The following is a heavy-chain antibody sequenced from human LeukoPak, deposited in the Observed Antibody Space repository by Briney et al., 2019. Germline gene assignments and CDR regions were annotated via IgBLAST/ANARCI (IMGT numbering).Heavy chain of an antibody. D-gene: IGHD3-3*01. CDR2: IRYDGSNK. CDR3: AKDSFLEWSSYYYYYMDV. V-gene: IGHV3-30*02. J-gene: IGHJ6*03. CDR1: GFTFSSYG. Sequence: HSGGSLRLSCAASGFTFSSYGMHWVRQAPGKGLEWVAFIRYDGSNKYYADSVKGRFTISRDNSKNTLYLQMNSLRAEDTAVYYCAKDSFLEWSSYYYYYMDVWGKGTTVTVSS.